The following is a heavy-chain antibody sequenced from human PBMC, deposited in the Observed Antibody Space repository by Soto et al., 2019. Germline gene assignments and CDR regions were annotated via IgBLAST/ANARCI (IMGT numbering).Heavy chain of an antibody. J-gene: IGHJ5*02. CDR3: AGHGYSSGWYST. D-gene: IGHD6-19*01. Sequence: SETLSLTCTVSGGSISSSSYYWGWIRQPPGKGLEWIGSIYYSGSTYYNPSLKSRVTISVDTSKNQFSLKLSSVTAADTAVYYCAGHGYSSGWYSTWGQGTLVTVSS. CDR2: IYYSGST. V-gene: IGHV4-39*01. CDR1: GGSISSSSYY.